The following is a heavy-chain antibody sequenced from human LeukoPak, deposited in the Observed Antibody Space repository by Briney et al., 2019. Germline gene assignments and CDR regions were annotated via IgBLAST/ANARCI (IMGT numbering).Heavy chain of an antibody. V-gene: IGHV3-7*03. CDR1: GFTFSSYW. CDR2: IKQDGSEK. CDR3: AKDLDDILTGYGY. J-gene: IGHJ4*02. D-gene: IGHD3-9*01. Sequence: GGSLRLSCAASGFTFSSYWMSWVRQAPGKGLEWVANIKQDGSEKYYVDSVKGRFTISRDNAKDSLYLQMNSLRAEDTAVYYCAKDLDDILTGYGYWGQGTLVTVSS.